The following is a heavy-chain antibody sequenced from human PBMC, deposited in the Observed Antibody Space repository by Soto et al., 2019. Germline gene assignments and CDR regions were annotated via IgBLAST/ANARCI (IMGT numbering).Heavy chain of an antibody. CDR1: GFTFSNFA. CDR2: VSGRGTDS. D-gene: IGHD1-26*01. J-gene: IGHJ4*02. Sequence: PGGSLRLSCAASGFTFSNFAMSWVRQAPGKGLEWVSTVSGRGTDSFYADSVKGRFTISRDNSNNTLYLQMGSLRAEDTAVFYCAKAGGTPTTEFDCRGQGTLVTVSS. CDR3: AKAGGTPTTEFDC. V-gene: IGHV3-23*01.